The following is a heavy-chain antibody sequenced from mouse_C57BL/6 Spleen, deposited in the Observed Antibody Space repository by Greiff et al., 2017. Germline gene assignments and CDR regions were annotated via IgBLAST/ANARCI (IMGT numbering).Heavy chain of an antibody. J-gene: IGHJ3*01. Sequence: DVMLVESGGGLVKPGGSLKLSCAASGFTFSDYGMHWVRQAPEKGLEWVAYISSGSSTIYYADTVKGRFTISRDNAKNTLFLQMTSLRSEDTAMYYCARDYYDYDEGVWFAYWGQGTLVTVSA. CDR2: ISSGSSTI. V-gene: IGHV5-17*01. D-gene: IGHD2-4*01. CDR1: GFTFSDYG. CDR3: ARDYYDYDEGVWFAY.